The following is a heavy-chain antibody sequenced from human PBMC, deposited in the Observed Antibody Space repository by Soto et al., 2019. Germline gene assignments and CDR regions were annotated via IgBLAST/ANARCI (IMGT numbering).Heavy chain of an antibody. D-gene: IGHD6-25*01. J-gene: IGHJ1*01. Sequence: QVQLVESGGCVVQPGRSLRLSCAASEFIFSSYGMHWVRQAPGKGLEWVAVISSDGSVKYYADSVKGRFTISRDNSKNTLYLQMNSLRTEDTAVYHCAREGHSRGYGAYLQHWGQGTLVTVSS. CDR3: AREGHSRGYGAYLQH. CDR2: ISSDGSVK. V-gene: IGHV3-30*03. CDR1: EFIFSSYG.